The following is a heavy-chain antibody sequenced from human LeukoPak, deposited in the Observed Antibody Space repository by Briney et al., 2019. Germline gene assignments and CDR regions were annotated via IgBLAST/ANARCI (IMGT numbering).Heavy chain of an antibody. J-gene: IGHJ4*02. D-gene: IGHD3-16*01. CDR3: ARDPSSRGTRYFDY. CDR1: GFPFSRYS. CDR2: ISSSSSNK. Sequence: GGSLRLSCAASGFPFSRYSMNWVRQAPGEGPEWVSSISSSSSNKDYVDSVKGRFTVSRDNAKNSLYLQMDSLRVEDTAVYYCARDPSSRGTRYFDYWGQGILVTVSS. V-gene: IGHV3-21*01.